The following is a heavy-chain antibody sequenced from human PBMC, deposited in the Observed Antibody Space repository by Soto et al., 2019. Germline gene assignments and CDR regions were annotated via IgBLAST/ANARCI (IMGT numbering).Heavy chain of an antibody. CDR3: GRRSQGSVIETGKWSFDL. D-gene: IGHD1-1*01. CDR1: GFTFVGYA. J-gene: IGHJ2*01. V-gene: IGHV3-23*01. CDR2: ISGGGDTT. Sequence: EVQLLESGGGLLQPGGTLRLSCAASGFTFVGYAMNWVRQAPGKGLEWDSGISGGGDTTFYTDSVRGRFTISRDNSGNTLYLQMNSLRAEDTAVYFCGRRSQGSVIETGKWSFDLWGRGTMDTVSS.